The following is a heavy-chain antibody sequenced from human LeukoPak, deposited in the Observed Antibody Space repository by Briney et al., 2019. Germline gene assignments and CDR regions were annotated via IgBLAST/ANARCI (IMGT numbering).Heavy chain of an antibody. Sequence: SVKVSCKASGGTFSSYAISWVRQAPGQGLEWMGRIIPILGIANYAQKFQGRVTITADKSTSTAYMELSSLRAEDTAVYYCARVITIFGVAPNGAFDIWGQGTMVTVSS. CDR1: GGTFSSYA. D-gene: IGHD3-3*01. CDR3: ARVITIFGVAPNGAFDI. CDR2: IIPILGIA. V-gene: IGHV1-69*04. J-gene: IGHJ3*02.